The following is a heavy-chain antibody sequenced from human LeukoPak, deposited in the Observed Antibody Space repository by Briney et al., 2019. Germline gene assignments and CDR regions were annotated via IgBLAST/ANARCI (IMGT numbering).Heavy chain of an antibody. Sequence: GASVKVSCKASGYTFTKYFMHWVRQAPGQGLEWMGGIIPIFGTANYAQKFQGRVTITADESTSTAYMELSSLRSEDTAVYYCARMGGYYYDSSGYYGFDYWGQGTLVTVSS. D-gene: IGHD3-22*01. CDR2: IIPIFGTA. CDR1: GYTFTKYF. CDR3: ARMGGYYYDSSGYYGFDY. V-gene: IGHV1-69*13. J-gene: IGHJ4*02.